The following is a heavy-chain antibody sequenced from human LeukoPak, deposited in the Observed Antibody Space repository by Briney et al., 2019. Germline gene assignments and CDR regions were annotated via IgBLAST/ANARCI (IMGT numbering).Heavy chain of an antibody. D-gene: IGHD3-22*01. CDR2: ISGSGVST. Sequence: GSLRLSCAASGFTFSSYAMSWVRQAPGKGLEWVSAISGSGVSTYYADSVKGRFTISRDNSKNPLYLKMNSLRAEDTAVYYCAKGPYYYDSSGYNVWGQGTTVTVPS. J-gene: IGHJ6*02. CDR1: GFTFSSYA. V-gene: IGHV3-23*01. CDR3: AKGPYYYDSSGYNV.